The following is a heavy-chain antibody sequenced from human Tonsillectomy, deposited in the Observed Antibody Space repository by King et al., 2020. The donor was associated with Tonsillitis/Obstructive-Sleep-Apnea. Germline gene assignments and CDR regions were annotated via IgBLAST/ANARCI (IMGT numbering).Heavy chain of an antibody. CDR1: GFSFGDYT. CDR3: TREGITIFGVVIDHYFDY. Sequence: EVQLVESGGGLVKPGRSLRLSCTASGFSFGDYTMSWFRQAPGKGLEWVTFIRSKAYGGTTEYAASVKGRFTISSDDSKSIAYLQMNSLKTEDTAVYYCTREGITIFGVVIDHYFDYWGQGTLVTVSS. D-gene: IGHD3-3*01. V-gene: IGHV3-49*05. CDR2: IRSKAYGGTT. J-gene: IGHJ4*02.